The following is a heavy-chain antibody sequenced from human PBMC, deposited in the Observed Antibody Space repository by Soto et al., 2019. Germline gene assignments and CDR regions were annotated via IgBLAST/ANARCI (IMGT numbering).Heavy chain of an antibody. Sequence: QVQLVQSGPEVKKPGASVKVSCKTSGYTFTSYGIAWVRQAPGQGLEWMGWISTSKGNTNYAQKFQGRDTMTTDTSTSTAYMELRSRRSDDTAVYYCATRPPAFDFWGQGTLVTVSS. CDR2: ISTSKGNT. J-gene: IGHJ4*02. CDR3: ATRPPAFDF. CDR1: GYTFTSYG. D-gene: IGHD6-6*01. V-gene: IGHV1-18*01.